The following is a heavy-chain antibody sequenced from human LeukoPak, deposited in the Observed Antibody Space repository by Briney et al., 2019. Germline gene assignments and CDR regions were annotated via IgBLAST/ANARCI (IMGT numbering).Heavy chain of an antibody. V-gene: IGHV4-59*08. CDR3: ARLLAGEYDPFDM. CDR2: IFYSGGT. J-gene: IGHJ3*02. CDR1: GGSISPYY. D-gene: IGHD3-10*01. Sequence: SETLSLTCTVSGGSISPYYWSWIRQPPGRGLEWIGNIFYSGGTNYNPSLQSRVSISADTSKNQFSLNLSSVTAADTAVYYCARLLAGEYDPFDMWGHGTMVTVSS.